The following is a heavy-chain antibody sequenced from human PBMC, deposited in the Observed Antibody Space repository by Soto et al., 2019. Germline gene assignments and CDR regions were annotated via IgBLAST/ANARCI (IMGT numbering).Heavy chain of an antibody. D-gene: IGHD6-6*01. CDR3: ARVGDEQLVEYYSDY. CDR1: GGTFSSYA. V-gene: IGHV1-69*01. J-gene: IGHJ4*02. CDR2: IIPIFGTA. Sequence: QVHLVQSGAEVKKPGSSVKVSCKASGGTFSSYAISWVRQAPGQGLEWMGGIIPIFGTANYVQKFQGRVTITADESTSTDYMELSSMRSEDTAVYYCARVGDEQLVEYYSDYWGQGTLVTVSS.